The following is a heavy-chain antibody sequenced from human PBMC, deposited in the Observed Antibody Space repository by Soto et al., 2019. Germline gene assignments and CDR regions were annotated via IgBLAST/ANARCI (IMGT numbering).Heavy chain of an antibody. V-gene: IGHV3-23*01. CDR3: AKWNGYGDH. CDR2: VSGGSGTT. Sequence: EVQLLESGGGLVQPGGSLRLSCTASGFSLSTYGVTWVRQAPGKGLEWVSGVSGGSGTTHYADSVKGRFTITTDNSENTAYLQMNSLRVEDTAVYYCAKWNGYGDHWSQGTLVTVS. D-gene: IGHD1-1*01. J-gene: IGHJ4*02. CDR1: GFSLSTYG.